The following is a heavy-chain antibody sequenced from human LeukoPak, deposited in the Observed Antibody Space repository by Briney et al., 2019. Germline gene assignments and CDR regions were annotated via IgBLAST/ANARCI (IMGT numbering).Heavy chain of an antibody. J-gene: IGHJ4*02. Sequence: GGSLRLSCAASGFTFSSYSMNWVRQAPGKGLEGVSSISSSSSYIYYADSVKGRFTISRDNAKNSLYLQMNSLRAEDTAVYYCAKDRTNYYDSIGYWDYWGQGTLVTVSS. V-gene: IGHV3-21*01. CDR3: AKDRTNYYDSIGYWDY. CDR2: ISSSSSYI. CDR1: GFTFSSYS. D-gene: IGHD3-22*01.